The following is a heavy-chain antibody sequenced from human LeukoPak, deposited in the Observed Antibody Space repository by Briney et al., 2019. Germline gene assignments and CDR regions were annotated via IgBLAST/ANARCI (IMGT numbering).Heavy chain of an antibody. Sequence: ASVKVSCKASGYSFTSNYIHWVREAPGQGLEWMGMIYPRDGSTSYAQKFQGRVTVTRDTSTSTVHMELSGLRSEDTAVYYCARDQEAFDYWGQGTLVTVSS. V-gene: IGHV1-46*01. CDR1: GYSFTSNY. CDR3: ARDQEAFDY. CDR2: IYPRDGST. J-gene: IGHJ4*02.